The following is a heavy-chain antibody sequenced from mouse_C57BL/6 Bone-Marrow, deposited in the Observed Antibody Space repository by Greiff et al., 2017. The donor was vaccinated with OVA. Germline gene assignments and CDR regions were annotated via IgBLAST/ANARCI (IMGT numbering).Heavy chain of an antibody. D-gene: IGHD2-4*01. CDR2: INPGSGGT. CDR1: GYAFTNYL. J-gene: IGHJ2*01. Sequence: VQLQQSGAELVRPGTSVKVSCKASGYAFTNYLIEWVKQRPGQGLEWIGVINPGSGGTNYNEKFKSKATLTVDKSSSTAYMQLSSLTSEDSAVYYCARAEDYDNWGQGTTLTVSS. V-gene: IGHV1-54*01. CDR3: ARAEDYDN.